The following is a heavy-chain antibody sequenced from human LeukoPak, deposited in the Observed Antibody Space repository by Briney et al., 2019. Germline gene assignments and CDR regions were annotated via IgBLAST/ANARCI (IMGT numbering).Heavy chain of an antibody. Sequence: VGSLRLSCAASGFTFSSYAMHWVRQAPGKGLEWVAVISYYGSNKYYADSVKGRFTISTDNSKNTLYLEMNSLRSEDTAFYYCAKAYTYRYVGVDYWGEGTLVTVSS. D-gene: IGHD5-18*01. CDR2: ISYYGSNK. J-gene: IGHJ4*02. V-gene: IGHV3-30-3*01. CDR1: GFTFSSYA. CDR3: AKAYTYRYVGVDY.